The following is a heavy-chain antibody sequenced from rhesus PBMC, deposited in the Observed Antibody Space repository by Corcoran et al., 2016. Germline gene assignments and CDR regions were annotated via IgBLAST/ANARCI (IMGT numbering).Heavy chain of an antibody. V-gene: IGHV4-122*02. CDR2: NSYSGST. D-gene: IGHD6-31*01. CDR3: ASLYSSGWYTNPDY. Sequence: QLQLQESGPGLVKPSETLSLTCAVSGYSISSGYGWSWIRQPPGKGLEWIGYNSYSGSTSYNPSLKSRVTLSRDTSKNQFSLKLSSVTAADTAVYYCASLYSSGWYTNPDYWGQGVLVTVSS. J-gene: IGHJ4*01. CDR1: GYSISSGYG.